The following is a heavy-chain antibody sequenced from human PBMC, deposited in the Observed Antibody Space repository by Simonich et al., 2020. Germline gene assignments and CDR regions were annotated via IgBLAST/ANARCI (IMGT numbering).Heavy chain of an antibody. J-gene: IGHJ4*02. CDR1: GFTFNSYW. CDR3: ARNRLDY. Sequence: EVQLVESGGGLVQPGGSLRLSCAASGFTFNSYWMHWVRQAPGKGRVWGSIINRDWRSTSYADSVKCRFTISRDNAKNTLYLQMNSLRAEDTAVYYCARNRLDYWGQGTLVTVSS. V-gene: IGHV3-74*01. CDR2: INRDWRST.